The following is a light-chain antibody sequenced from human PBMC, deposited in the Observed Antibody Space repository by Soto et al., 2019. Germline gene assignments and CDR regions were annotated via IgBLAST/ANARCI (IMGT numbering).Light chain of an antibody. J-gene: IGKJ2*01. CDR1: QSVSRN. CDR3: QQFEKWPFT. CDR2: AAS. Sequence: EIVMTQSPGTLSVSLGERVTLSCRASQSVSRNLAWYQQRPGQVPRLLFYAASARATDVPGTFSGSGSGTEFTLTISSLQSEDFAVSYCQQFEKWPFTFGQGTKLEIK. V-gene: IGKV3-15*01.